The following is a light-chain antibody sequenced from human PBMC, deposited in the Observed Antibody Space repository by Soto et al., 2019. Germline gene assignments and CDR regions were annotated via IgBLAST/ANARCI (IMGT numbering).Light chain of an antibody. CDR3: QQYSSYWT. Sequence: GDRVTITCRASQSISSWLAWYQQKPGKAPKFLIYDASNLESGVPSRFSGSGSGTEFTLTISSLQPDDFATYYCQQYSSYWTLGQGAKLDIK. CDR2: DAS. J-gene: IGKJ1*01. CDR1: QSISSW. V-gene: IGKV1-5*01.